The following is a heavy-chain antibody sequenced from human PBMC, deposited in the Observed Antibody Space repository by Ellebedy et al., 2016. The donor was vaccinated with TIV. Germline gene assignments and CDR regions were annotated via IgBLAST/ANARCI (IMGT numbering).Heavy chain of an antibody. CDR1: GFTFSSYA. Sequence: GESLKISXAASGFTFSSYAMSWVRQAPGKGLEWVSAISGSGGSTYYADSVKGRFTISRDNSKNTLYLQMNSLRAEDTAVYYCVNTRDGYNYGWGQGTLVTVSS. CDR3: VNTRDGYNYG. CDR2: ISGSGGST. V-gene: IGHV3-23*01. J-gene: IGHJ4*02. D-gene: IGHD5-24*01.